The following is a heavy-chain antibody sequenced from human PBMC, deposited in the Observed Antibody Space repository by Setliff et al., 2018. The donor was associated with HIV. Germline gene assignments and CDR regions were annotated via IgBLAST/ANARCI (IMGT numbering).Heavy chain of an antibody. V-gene: IGHV1-46*01. Sequence: GASVKVSCKASGYTFTSYYMNWVRQAPGQGLEWMGIINPSGGSSTYAQKFQGRVTITADETTSTAYMELSSLRSEDTAVYFCARDPVSDNSATPYYFDYWGQGTLVTVSS. CDR1: GYTFTSYY. CDR3: ARDPVSDNSATPYYFDY. J-gene: IGHJ4*02. D-gene: IGHD2-21*01. CDR2: INPSGGSS.